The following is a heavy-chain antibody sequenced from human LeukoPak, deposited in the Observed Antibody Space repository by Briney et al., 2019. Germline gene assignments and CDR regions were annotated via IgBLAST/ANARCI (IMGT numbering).Heavy chain of an antibody. D-gene: IGHD2-8*02. Sequence: GASLEISCKGSGSIFTSYWIGWVRQLPGKGLEWMGIIYPGDSDTRYSPSFQGQVTISADKSISTAYLQWSSLKASDTAMYYCARQFTGASNTDYWGQGTLVTVSS. CDR1: GSIFTSYW. CDR2: IYPGDSDT. J-gene: IGHJ4*02. CDR3: ARQFTGASNTDY. V-gene: IGHV5-51*01.